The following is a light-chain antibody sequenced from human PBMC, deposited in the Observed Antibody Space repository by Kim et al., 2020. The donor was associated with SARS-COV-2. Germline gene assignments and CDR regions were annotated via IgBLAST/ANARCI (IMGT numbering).Light chain of an antibody. CDR3: QQVNSYPHT. Sequence: DIQLSQSPSFLSASVGDRVTITCRASRAITIYLAWYQQKPGKAPKPLIYAASTLQSGVPSRFSGSGSGTEFTLTISSLQPEDSATYYCQQVNSYPHTFGQGTKLEI. J-gene: IGKJ2*01. CDR2: AAS. CDR1: RAITIY. V-gene: IGKV1-9*01.